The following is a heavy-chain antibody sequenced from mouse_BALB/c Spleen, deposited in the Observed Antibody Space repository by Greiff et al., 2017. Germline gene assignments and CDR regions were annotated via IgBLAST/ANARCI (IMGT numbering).Heavy chain of an antibody. J-gene: IGHJ3*01. Sequence: EVQVVESGGGLVQPKGSLKLSCAASGFTFNTYAMNWVRQAPGKGLEWVARIRSKSNNYATYYADSVKDRFTISRDDSQSMLYLQMNNLKTEDTAMYYCVSADGYPFAYWGQGTLVTVSA. CDR1: GFTFNTYA. V-gene: IGHV10-1*02. D-gene: IGHD2-3*01. CDR3: VSADGYPFAY. CDR2: IRSKSNNYAT.